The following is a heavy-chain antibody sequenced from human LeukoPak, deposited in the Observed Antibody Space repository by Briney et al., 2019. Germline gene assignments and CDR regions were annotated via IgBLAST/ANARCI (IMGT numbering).Heavy chain of an antibody. CDR2: MNPNSGNT. V-gene: IGHV1-8*03. CDR1: GYTLTSYD. D-gene: IGHD1-14*01. Sequence: ASVKVSCKASGYTLTSYDINWVRQATGQGLEWMGWMNPNSGNTGNAQKFQGRVTITRNTSISTAYMELSSLRSEDTAVYYCARSSSLNRHQIGYWGQGTLVTVSS. CDR3: ARSSSLNRHQIGY. J-gene: IGHJ4*02.